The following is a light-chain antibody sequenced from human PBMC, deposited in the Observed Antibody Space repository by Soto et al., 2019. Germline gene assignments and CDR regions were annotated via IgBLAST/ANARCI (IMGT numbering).Light chain of an antibody. J-gene: IGLJ1*01. CDR2: GND. V-gene: IGLV1-44*01. Sequence: QSVLSQPTSASGTPGQRVTISCSGSTSNIGSNTVNWYQQLPGTAPGLLIYGNDQRPSGVPDRFSGSKSGTSASLAISGLRSEDEADYYCGAWDGSLNALFVFGTGTKLTVL. CDR3: GAWDGSLNALFV. CDR1: TSNIGSNT.